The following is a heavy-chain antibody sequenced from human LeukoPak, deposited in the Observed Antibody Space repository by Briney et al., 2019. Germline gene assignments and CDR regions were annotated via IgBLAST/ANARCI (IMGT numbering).Heavy chain of an antibody. CDR2: VFHRGTT. CDR1: GYSINSAFY. V-gene: IGHV4-38-2*02. J-gene: IGHJ4*02. CDR3: ARTLAGYYDSSGYYFGN. D-gene: IGHD3-22*01. Sequence: PSETLSLTCTVSGYSINSAFYWGWIRVPPGKGLEWIGSVFHRGTTYYNSSLKSRANISIDTSKNQFSLKLNSLTAEDTAMFYCARTLAGYYDSSGYYFGNWGQGTLVTVSS.